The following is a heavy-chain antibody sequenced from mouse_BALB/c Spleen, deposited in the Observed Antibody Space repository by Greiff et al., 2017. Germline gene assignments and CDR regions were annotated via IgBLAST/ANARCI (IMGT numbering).Heavy chain of an antibody. Sequence: EVQLVESGGGLVQPGGSRKLSCAASGFTFSSFGMHWVRQAPEKGLEWVAYISSGSSTIYYADTVKGRFTISRDNPKNTLFLQMTSLRSEDTAMYYCASYYRYLYAMDYWGQGTSVTVSS. V-gene: IGHV5-17*02. D-gene: IGHD2-14*01. CDR2: ISSGSSTI. CDR1: GFTFSSFG. CDR3: ASYYRYLYAMDY. J-gene: IGHJ4*01.